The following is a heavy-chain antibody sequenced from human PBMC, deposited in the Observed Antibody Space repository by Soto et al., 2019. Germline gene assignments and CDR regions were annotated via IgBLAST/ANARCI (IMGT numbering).Heavy chain of an antibody. D-gene: IGHD6-13*01. CDR3: TRVVSAYSSTWAAY. Sequence: QVQLQESGPGLVKPSETLSLTCSVSGDSIRSYYWSWIRQTPGKGLEWIGHISNSGGTKYKSSLKSRVTMSFDTSRIQLSLQMTSVTAALTAVYYSTRVVSAYSSTWAAYWGQGILVTVSS. J-gene: IGHJ4*02. V-gene: IGHV4-59*01. CDR1: GDSIRSYY. CDR2: ISNSGGT.